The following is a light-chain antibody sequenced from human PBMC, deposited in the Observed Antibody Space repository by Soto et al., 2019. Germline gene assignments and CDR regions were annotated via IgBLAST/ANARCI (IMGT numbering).Light chain of an antibody. CDR3: AVWDDSLNGDV. CDR1: SSNIGSNT. CDR2: SNN. J-gene: IGLJ1*01. Sequence: QSVLTQPPSASGTPGQRVTISCSGSSSNIGSNTVNWYQHLPRAAPKLLIPSNNQRPSGVPDRFSGSQSGTSASLAISGLQSEDEADYYCAVWDDSLNGDVFGTGTKVTVL. V-gene: IGLV1-44*01.